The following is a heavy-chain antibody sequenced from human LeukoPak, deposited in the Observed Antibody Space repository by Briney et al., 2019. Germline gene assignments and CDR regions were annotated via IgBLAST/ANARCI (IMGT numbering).Heavy chain of an antibody. D-gene: IGHD6-13*01. CDR3: AKAWSSSWYFFDY. Sequence: PGGSLRLSCAASGFTFSSYGVSWVRQAPGKGLEWVSAISGSGSSTYYADSVKGRFTISRDNSKNTLYLQMNSLRAEDTAVYYCAKAWSSSWYFFDYWGQGTLVTVSS. J-gene: IGHJ4*02. CDR1: GFTFSSYG. CDR2: ISGSGSST. V-gene: IGHV3-23*01.